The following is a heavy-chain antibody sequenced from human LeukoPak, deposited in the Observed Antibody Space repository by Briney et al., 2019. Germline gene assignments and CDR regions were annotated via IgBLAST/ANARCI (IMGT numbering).Heavy chain of an antibody. D-gene: IGHD3-9*01. Sequence: GGSLRLSCAASGFTFSSYEMNWVRQAPGKGLEWVSYISSSGSTIYYADSVKGRFTISRDNAKNSLYLQMNSLRAEDTAVYYCARVNDILTGWSYYFDYWGQGTLVTVSS. CDR3: ARVNDILTGWSYYFDY. V-gene: IGHV3-48*03. J-gene: IGHJ4*02. CDR1: GFTFSSYE. CDR2: ISSSGSTI.